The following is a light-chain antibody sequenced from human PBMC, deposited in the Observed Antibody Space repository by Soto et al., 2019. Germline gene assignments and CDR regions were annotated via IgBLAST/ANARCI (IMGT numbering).Light chain of an antibody. J-gene: IGKJ1*01. CDR1: QSINNW. CDR3: QQYDSYSMT. Sequence: DIQMTQSPSTLSASVGDRVTITCRASQSINNWLAWYQQKPGKAPNLLIYDASSLETGVPSRFSGSGSGTEFTLTISSLQPDDFATYYCQQYDSYSMTFGQGTKLEIK. V-gene: IGKV1-5*01. CDR2: DAS.